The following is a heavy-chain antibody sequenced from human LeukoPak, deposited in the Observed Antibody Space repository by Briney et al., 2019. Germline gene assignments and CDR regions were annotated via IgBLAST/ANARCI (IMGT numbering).Heavy chain of an antibody. CDR1: GFTFSSYV. CDR3: AKGGRYCSGGSCYSYYFDY. CDR2: ISYDGSNK. Sequence: GGSLRLSCAASGFTFSSYVMHWVRQAPGKGLEWVAIISYDGSNKYYADSVKGRFTISRDNSKNTLYLQMNSLRAEDTAVYYCAKGGRYCSGGSCYSYYFDYWGQGTLVTVSS. J-gene: IGHJ4*02. D-gene: IGHD2-15*01. V-gene: IGHV3-30*18.